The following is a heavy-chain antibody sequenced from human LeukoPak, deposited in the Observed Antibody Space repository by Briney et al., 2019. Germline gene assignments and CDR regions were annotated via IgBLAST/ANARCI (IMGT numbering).Heavy chain of an antibody. D-gene: IGHD7-27*01. CDR3: ARDGSELGMLFDY. CDR1: GDSVSSNSAA. Sequence: SQTLSLTCAISGDSVSSNSAAWSWVRQSPSRGLEWLGRTYYRSKWYNDYAVSVKSRITINPDTSKNQFSLQLNSVTPEDTAVYYCARDGSELGMLFDYWGQGTLVTVSS. V-gene: IGHV6-1*01. CDR2: TYYRSKWYN. J-gene: IGHJ4*02.